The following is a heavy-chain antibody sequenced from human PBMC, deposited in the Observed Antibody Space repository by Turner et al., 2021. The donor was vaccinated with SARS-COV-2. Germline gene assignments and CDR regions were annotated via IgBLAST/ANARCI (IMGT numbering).Heavy chain of an antibody. V-gene: IGHV3-53*01. CDR2: IYSGGST. D-gene: IGHD3-16*01. J-gene: IGHJ4*02. CDR1: GFIVSSNY. CDR3: ARDWGEYYFDY. Sequence: GSLRLSCAASGFIVSSNYMSWVRQAPGKGLEWVSVIYSGGSTYYADSVKGRFTFSRDNSKNTLYLQMNSLRAEDTAVYYCARDWGEYYFDYWGQGTLVTVSS.